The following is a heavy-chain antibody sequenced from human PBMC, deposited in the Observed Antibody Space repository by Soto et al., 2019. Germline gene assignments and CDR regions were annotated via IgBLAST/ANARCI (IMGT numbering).Heavy chain of an antibody. D-gene: IGHD3-3*01. CDR3: VRERGITILGPDLGGRFDGMDV. Sequence: EVQLVESGGGLVQPGGSLRLSCAASGFTFSSYSMNWVRQAPGKGLEWVSYISSRSTTIYYADSVKDRFTISRDSAKNSLSLQMSSLRDEDTAVYYCVRERGITILGPDLGGRFDGMDVWGQGTTVTVSS. CDR1: GFTFSSYS. J-gene: IGHJ6*02. CDR2: ISSRSTTI. V-gene: IGHV3-48*02.